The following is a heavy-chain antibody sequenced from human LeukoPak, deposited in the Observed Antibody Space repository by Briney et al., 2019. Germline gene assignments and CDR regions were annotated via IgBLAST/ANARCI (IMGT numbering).Heavy chain of an antibody. Sequence: PGGSLRLSCAASGFPFSIYEMNWVRQALGKGLEWVSYISSIGGTIYYADSVKGRFTISRDNAKNLLYLHMNNLRAEDTAVYYCARTMDSRGPWGFQHWGQGTLVTVSS. J-gene: IGHJ1*01. CDR3: ARTMDSRGPWGFQH. CDR2: ISSIGGTI. CDR1: GFPFSIYE. V-gene: IGHV3-48*03. D-gene: IGHD3-22*01.